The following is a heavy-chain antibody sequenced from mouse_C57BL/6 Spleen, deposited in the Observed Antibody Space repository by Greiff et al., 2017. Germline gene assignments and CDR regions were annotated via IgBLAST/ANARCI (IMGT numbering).Heavy chain of an antibody. CDR2: IYPGNSDT. Sequence: EVQLQQSGTVLVRPGASVKMSCKTSGYTFTSYWMHWVKQRPGQGLEWIGAIYPGNSDTSYNQKFKGKATLTAVTSASTAYMELSSLTNEDSAVYSCTPRDDYEDYWGQGTTLTVSS. CDR3: TPRDDYEDY. D-gene: IGHD2-4*01. V-gene: IGHV1-5*01. J-gene: IGHJ2*01. CDR1: GYTFTSYW.